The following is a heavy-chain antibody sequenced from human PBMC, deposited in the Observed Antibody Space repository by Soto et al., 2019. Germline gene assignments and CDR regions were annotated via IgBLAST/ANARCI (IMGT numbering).Heavy chain of an antibody. V-gene: IGHV3-33*01. CDR2: IWYDGTDK. D-gene: IGHD6-13*01. J-gene: IGHJ6*02. CDR3: ARGRIAAAGTGGMDV. Sequence: GGSLRLSCAASGFTFNNYDMHWVRQAPGKGLEWVAVIWYDGTDKYYADSVKGRFTISRENSKNTLYLQMNSLRAEDTAVYYCARGRIAAAGTGGMDVWGQGTTVTVSS. CDR1: GFTFNNYD.